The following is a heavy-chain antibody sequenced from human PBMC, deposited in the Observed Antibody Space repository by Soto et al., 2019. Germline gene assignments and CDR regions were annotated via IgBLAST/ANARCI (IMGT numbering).Heavy chain of an antibody. J-gene: IGHJ4*02. D-gene: IGHD6-13*01. CDR2: IIPIFGTA. Sequence: GSSLKFSCNASGATFSSYAISCVPQAPGQGLEWMGGIIPIFGTANYAQKFQGRVTITADKSTSTAYMELSRLRSEDTDVYYCARAGSSSWTDYWGQGTLVPVSS. CDR1: GATFSSYA. V-gene: IGHV1-69*06. CDR3: ARAGSSSWTDY.